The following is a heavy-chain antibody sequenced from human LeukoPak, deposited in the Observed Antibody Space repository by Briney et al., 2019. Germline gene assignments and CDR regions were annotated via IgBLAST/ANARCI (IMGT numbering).Heavy chain of an antibody. Sequence: SETLSLTCAVYGGSFSGYYWSWIRQPPGKGLEWIGEINHSGSTNYNPSLKSRVTISVDTSKNQFSLKLRSVTAADTAVYYCARGGITIFGVVIYQSELDYWGQGTLVTVSS. V-gene: IGHV4-34*01. CDR3: ARGGITIFGVVIYQSELDY. CDR1: GGSFSGYY. D-gene: IGHD3-3*01. CDR2: INHSGST. J-gene: IGHJ4*02.